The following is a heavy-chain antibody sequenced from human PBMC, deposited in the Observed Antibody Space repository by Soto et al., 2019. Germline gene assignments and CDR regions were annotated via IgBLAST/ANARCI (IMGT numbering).Heavy chain of an antibody. J-gene: IGHJ4*02. CDR3: AKDEGSGCYGY. CDR1: GFTFSSYA. V-gene: IGHV3-23*01. D-gene: IGHD6-19*01. Sequence: EVQLLESGGGLVQPGGSLRLSCAASGFTFSSYAMSWVRQAPGKGMEWVSAISGSGGSTYYADSVKGRFTISRDNSKNTLDLQMNILRAEDTAVYYCAKDEGSGCYGYWGQGTMVTVSS. CDR2: ISGSGGST.